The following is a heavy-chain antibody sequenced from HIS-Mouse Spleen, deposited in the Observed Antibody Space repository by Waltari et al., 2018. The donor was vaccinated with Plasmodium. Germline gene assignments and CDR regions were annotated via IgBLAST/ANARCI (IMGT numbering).Heavy chain of an antibody. CDR3: ARDRKVIGIDY. CDR1: GFTVRSYG. CDR2: IWYDGSNK. Sequence: QVQLVESGGGVVQPGRSLRLSCASSGFTVRSYGMHWVRQAPGKGLEWVAVIWYDGSNKYYADSVKGRFTISRDNSKNTLYLQMNSLRAEDTAVYYCARDRKVIGIDYWGQGTLVTVSS. V-gene: IGHV3-33*01. J-gene: IGHJ4*02.